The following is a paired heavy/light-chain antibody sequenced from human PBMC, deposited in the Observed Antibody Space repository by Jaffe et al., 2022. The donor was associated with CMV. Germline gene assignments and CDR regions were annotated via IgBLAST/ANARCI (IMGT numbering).Light chain of an antibody. CDR1: QSVSSN. Sequence: EIVMTQSPATLSVSPGERATLSCRASQSVSSNLAWYQQKPGQAPRLLIYGASTRATGIPARFSGSGSGTEFTLTISSLQSEDFAVYYCQQYNNWPSGLTFGGGTKVEIK. J-gene: IGKJ4*01. CDR2: GAS. CDR3: QQYNNWPSGLT. V-gene: IGKV3-15*01.
Heavy chain of an antibody. CDR1: GFTFSDYY. CDR2: ISSSGSTI. J-gene: IGHJ4*02. Sequence: QVQLVESGGGLVKPGGSLRLSCAASGFTFSDYYMSWIRQAPGKGLEWVSYISSSGSTIYYADSVKGRFTISRDNAKNSLYLQMNSLRAEDTAVYYCARDQVGYVDTAMAPAFDYWGQGTLVTVSS. D-gene: IGHD5-18*01. V-gene: IGHV3-11*01. CDR3: ARDQVGYVDTAMAPAFDY.